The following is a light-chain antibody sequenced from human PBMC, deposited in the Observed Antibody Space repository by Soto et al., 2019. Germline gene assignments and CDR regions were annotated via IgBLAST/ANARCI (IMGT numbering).Light chain of an antibody. J-gene: IGKJ1*01. CDR3: QQYDSYSET. Sequence: GDGVTITGRASQSISSWLAWYQQKPGKAPKLLIYDASSLESGVPSRFSGSGSGTEFTLTISSLQPDDFATYYCQQYDSYSETFGQGTKVDIK. CDR2: DAS. CDR1: QSISSW. V-gene: IGKV1-5*01.